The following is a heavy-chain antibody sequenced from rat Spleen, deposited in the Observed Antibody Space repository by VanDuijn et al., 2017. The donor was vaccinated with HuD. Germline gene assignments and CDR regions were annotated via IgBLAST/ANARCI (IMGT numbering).Heavy chain of an antibody. CDR1: GFTFSNYG. CDR2: IIYDASRI. CDR3: STPTPGIPFTY. J-gene: IGHJ3*01. Sequence: EVQLVESGGGLVQPGRSLKLSCAASGFTFSNYGMTWVRQSPQKGLEWVAMIIYDASRIYYRDSVKGRFTISRDNTKNTLYLQMDSLRSEDTATYYCSTPTPGIPFTYWGQGTLVTVSS. V-gene: IGHV5-29*01. D-gene: IGHD1-4*01.